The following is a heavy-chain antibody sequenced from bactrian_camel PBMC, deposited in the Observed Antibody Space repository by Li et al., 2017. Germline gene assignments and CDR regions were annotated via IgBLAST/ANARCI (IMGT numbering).Heavy chain of an antibody. D-gene: IGHD6*01. J-gene: IGHJ6*01. CDR1: GFRFDDYS. CDR2: ISWNGDEA. V-gene: IGHV3-1*01. Sequence: VQLVESGGGLVQPGGSLTLSCTASGFRFDDYSMGWIRQAPGKGLEWVSSISWNGDEANYLGSVKGRFTISRDNAKNTVYLQMNSLKPEDTAVYYCVRDLIGISWSGGYWGQGTQVTVS. CDR3: VRDLIGISWSGGY.